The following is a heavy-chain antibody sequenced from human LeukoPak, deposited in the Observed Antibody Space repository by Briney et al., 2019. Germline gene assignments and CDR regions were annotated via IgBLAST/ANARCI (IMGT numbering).Heavy chain of an antibody. CDR3: AKDGPYYGGNPSFDY. CDR1: GFTFSGYA. D-gene: IGHD4-23*01. V-gene: IGHV3-23*01. Sequence: GGSLRLSCAASGFTFSGYAMSWVRQAPGKGLEWVSAISGSGGSTYYADSVKGRFTISRDNSKNTLYLQMNSLRAEDTAVYYCAKDGPYYGGNPSFDYWGQGTLVTVSS. J-gene: IGHJ4*02. CDR2: ISGSGGST.